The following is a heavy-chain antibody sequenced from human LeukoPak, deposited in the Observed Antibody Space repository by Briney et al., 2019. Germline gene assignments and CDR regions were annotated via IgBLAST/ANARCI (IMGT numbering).Heavy chain of an antibody. J-gene: IGHJ6*03. CDR3: ARATGSVDYYYMDV. Sequence: ASVKVSCKTSGYTFTGYYMHWVRQAPGQGLEWMGWINPNSGGTNYAQKFQGRVTMTRDTPISTAYMELSRLRSDDTAVYYCARATGSVDYYYMDVWDKGTTVTVSS. CDR1: GYTFTGYY. CDR2: INPNSGGT. V-gene: IGHV1-2*02. D-gene: IGHD1-1*01.